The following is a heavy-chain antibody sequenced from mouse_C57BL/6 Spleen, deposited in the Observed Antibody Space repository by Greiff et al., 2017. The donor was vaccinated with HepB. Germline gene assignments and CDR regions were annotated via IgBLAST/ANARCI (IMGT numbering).Heavy chain of an antibody. J-gene: IGHJ3*01. Sequence: EVQLQQSGTVLARPGASVKMSCKTSGYTFTSYWMHWVKQRPGQGLEWIGAIYPGNSDTSYNQKFKGKAKLTADTSASTAYMELSSLTNEDSAVYYCTREDYDYDELAYWGQGTLVTVSA. V-gene: IGHV1-5*01. CDR1: GYTFTSYW. CDR2: IYPGNSDT. CDR3: TREDYDYDELAY. D-gene: IGHD2-4*01.